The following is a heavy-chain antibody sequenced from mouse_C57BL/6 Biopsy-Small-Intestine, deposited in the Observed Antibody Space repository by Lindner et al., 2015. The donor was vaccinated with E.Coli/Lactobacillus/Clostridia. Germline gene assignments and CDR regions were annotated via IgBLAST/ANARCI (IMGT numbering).Heavy chain of an antibody. CDR1: GYTLTELS. Sequence: SVKVSCKVSGYTLTELSMHWVRQAPGKGLEWMGGFDPEDGETIYAQKFQGRVTMTEDTSTDTAYMELSSLRSEDTAVYYCATDAPHYYDSSGYPDAFDIWGQGTMVTVSS. D-gene: IGHD1-1*01. V-gene: IGHV1-18*01. J-gene: IGHJ3*01. CDR2: FDPEDGET. CDR3: ATDAPHYYDSSGYPDAFDI.